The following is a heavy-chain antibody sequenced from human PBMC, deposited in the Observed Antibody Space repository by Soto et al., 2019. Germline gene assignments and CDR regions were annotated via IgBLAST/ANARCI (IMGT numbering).Heavy chain of an antibody. CDR1: GTSISSSDYY. J-gene: IGHJ4*02. CDR3: ATGPSSSKGYRKFDY. Sequence: PSETLSLTCTVSGTSISSSDYYWGWIRQPPGRGLEWITSIYYTGMTYYNPSLKSRVTISVDRSKNQLSLKLNSVTSADRAVYYCATGPSSSKGYRKFDYLGQGTLVTVYS. CDR2: IYYTGMT. V-gene: IGHV4-39*01. D-gene: IGHD6-13*01.